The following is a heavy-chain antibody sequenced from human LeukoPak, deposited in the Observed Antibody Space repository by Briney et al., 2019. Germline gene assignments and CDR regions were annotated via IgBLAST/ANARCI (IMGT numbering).Heavy chain of an antibody. J-gene: IGHJ2*01. D-gene: IGHD6-13*01. CDR2: IYSGGST. CDR3: ARGLLPLQQLAANWYFDL. CDR1: GFTVSSNY. V-gene: IGHV3-66*01. Sequence: GGSLRLSCAASGFTVSSNYMSWVRQAPGKGLEWVSVIYSGGSTYYADSVKGRFTISRDNSKNTLYLQMNSLRAGDTAVYYCARGLLPLQQLAANWYFDLWGRGTLVTVSS.